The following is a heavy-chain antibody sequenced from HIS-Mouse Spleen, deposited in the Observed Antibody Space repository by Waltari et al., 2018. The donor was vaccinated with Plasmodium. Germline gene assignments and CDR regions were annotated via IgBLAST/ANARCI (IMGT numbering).Heavy chain of an antibody. CDR2: IKPNSGGK. V-gene: IGHV1-2*02. D-gene: IGHD6-13*01. CDR3: ARDLAAAGHFDY. J-gene: IGHJ4*02. CDR1: GYTFTGYY. Sequence: QVQLVQSGAEVKKPGASVKVSCKASGYTFTGYYMHWVRQAPGQGLEWRGWIKPNSGGKNKAQKFQGRVTMTRETSISTAYMELSRLRSDDTAVYYCARDLAAAGHFDYWGQGTLVTVSS.